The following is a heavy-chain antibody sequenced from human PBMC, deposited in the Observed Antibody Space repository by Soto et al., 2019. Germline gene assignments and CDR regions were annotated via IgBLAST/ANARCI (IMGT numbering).Heavy chain of an antibody. V-gene: IGHV4-59*08. CDR1: GGSISSYY. CDR3: ASGTIFGVVSYYYYMDV. Sequence: SETLSLTCTVSGGSISSYYWSWIRQPPGKGLEWIGYIYYSGSTNYNPSLKSRVTISVDTSKNQFSLKLSSVTAADTAVYYCASGTIFGVVSYYYYMDVWGKGTTVTVSS. J-gene: IGHJ6*03. D-gene: IGHD3-3*01. CDR2: IYYSGST.